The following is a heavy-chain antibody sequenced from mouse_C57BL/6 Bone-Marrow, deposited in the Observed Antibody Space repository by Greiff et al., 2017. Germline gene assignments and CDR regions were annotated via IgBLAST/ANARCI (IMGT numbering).Heavy chain of an antibody. Sequence: VHLVESGAELVRPGTSVKMSCKASGYTFTNYWIGWAKQRPGHGLEWIGDIYPGGGYTNYNEKFKGKATLTADKSSSTAYMQFSSLTSEDSAIXYCARSGYAWFAYWGQGTLVTVSA. CDR1: GYTFTNYW. D-gene: IGHD3-2*02. CDR3: ARSGYAWFAY. J-gene: IGHJ3*01. V-gene: IGHV1-63*01. CDR2: IYPGGGYT.